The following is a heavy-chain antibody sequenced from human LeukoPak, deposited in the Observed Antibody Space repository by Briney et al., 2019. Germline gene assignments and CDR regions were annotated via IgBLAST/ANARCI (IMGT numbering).Heavy chain of an antibody. V-gene: IGHV3-23*01. CDR1: GFTFSAYG. CDR3: ATVAAHWY. Sequence: PGGSLRLSCVASGFTFSAYGMSWVRQAPGKGLEWVSVISANDGRTYYADSVKGRFTISRDNSKNTLYLQMNSLRAEDTAVYYCATVAAHWYWGQGTLVTVSS. CDR2: ISANDGRT. D-gene: IGHD6-19*01. J-gene: IGHJ4*02.